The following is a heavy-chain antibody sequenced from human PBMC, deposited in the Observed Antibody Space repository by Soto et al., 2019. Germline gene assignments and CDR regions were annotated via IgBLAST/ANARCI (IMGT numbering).Heavy chain of an antibody. CDR2: FYYSGST. Sequence: SETLSLTCTVSGGSISSSSYYWGWIRQPPGKGLEWIGSFYYSGSTYYNPSLKSRVTISVDTSKNQFSLKLSSVTAADTAVYYCARPGGYYYDSSGPKQPYYYYGMDVWGQGPTVTVSS. CDR3: ARPGGYYYDSSGPKQPYYYYGMDV. V-gene: IGHV4-39*01. D-gene: IGHD3-22*01. CDR1: GGSISSSSYY. J-gene: IGHJ6*02.